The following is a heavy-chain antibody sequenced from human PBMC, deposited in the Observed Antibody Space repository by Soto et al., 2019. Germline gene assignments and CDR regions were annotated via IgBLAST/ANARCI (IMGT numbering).Heavy chain of an antibody. Sequence: GRSLRLSWAASEFTFSSYGMHWVRQAPGKGLEWVAVISYDGSNKYYADSVKGRFTISRDNSKNTLYLQMNSLRAEDPAVYYCAKDREAAAGYDYYYGIDVWGQGTTVTVSS. J-gene: IGHJ6*02. CDR2: ISYDGSNK. V-gene: IGHV3-30*18. CDR3: AKDREAAAGYDYYYGIDV. D-gene: IGHD6-13*01. CDR1: EFTFSSYG.